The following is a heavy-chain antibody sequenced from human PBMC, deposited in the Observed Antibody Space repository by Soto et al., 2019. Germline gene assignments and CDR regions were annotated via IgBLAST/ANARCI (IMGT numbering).Heavy chain of an antibody. J-gene: IGHJ4*02. Sequence: SVKVSCKASGGTFSSYASSWVRQAPGQGLEWMGGIIPIFGTANYAQKFQGRVTITADESTSTAYMELSSLRSEDTAVYYCARPYYYDSSGDGYYFDYWGEGTLVTVSS. CDR3: ARPYYYDSSGDGYYFDY. V-gene: IGHV1-69*13. D-gene: IGHD3-22*01. CDR1: GGTFSSYA. CDR2: IIPIFGTA.